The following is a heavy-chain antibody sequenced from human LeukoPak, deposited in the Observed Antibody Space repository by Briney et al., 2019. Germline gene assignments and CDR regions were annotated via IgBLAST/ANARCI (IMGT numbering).Heavy chain of an antibody. Sequence: APVKVSCKASGYTFTGYYMHWVRQAPGQGLEWMGWINPNSGGTNYAQKFQGRVTMTRDTSISTAYMELSRLRSDDTAVYYCARDLIHMVRGVNDYWGQGTLVTVSS. V-gene: IGHV1-2*02. CDR1: GYTFTGYY. J-gene: IGHJ4*02. CDR3: ARDLIHMVRGVNDY. CDR2: INPNSGGT. D-gene: IGHD3-10*01.